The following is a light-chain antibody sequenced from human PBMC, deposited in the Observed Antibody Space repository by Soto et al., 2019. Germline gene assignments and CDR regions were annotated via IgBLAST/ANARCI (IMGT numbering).Light chain of an antibody. V-gene: IGKV1-39*01. CDR3: QQRSDWRIT. Sequence: DNQITQSPSSLSASVGDRVTITSRASQSISSYLNWYQQKPGKAPKLLIYAASSLQSGVPSRFSGSGSGTDFTLTISSLQPEDFAVYYCQQRSDWRITFGQGTRLEIK. J-gene: IGKJ5*01. CDR2: AAS. CDR1: QSISSY.